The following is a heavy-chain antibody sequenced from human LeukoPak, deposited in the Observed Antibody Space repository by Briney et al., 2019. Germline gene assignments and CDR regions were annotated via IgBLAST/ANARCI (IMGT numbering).Heavy chain of an antibody. D-gene: IGHD6-13*01. CDR2: IYTCGST. CDR1: GGSVSSGNYY. V-gene: IGHV4-61*02. CDR3: ARDLRAAAGTEAFDI. Sequence: SETLSLTCTVSGGSVSSGNYYWSWIRQPAGKGLEWIGRIYTCGSTNYNPSLKSRVTISADTSKNQFSLSLSSVTAADTAVYYCARDLRAAAGTEAFDIWGQGTMVTVPS. J-gene: IGHJ3*02.